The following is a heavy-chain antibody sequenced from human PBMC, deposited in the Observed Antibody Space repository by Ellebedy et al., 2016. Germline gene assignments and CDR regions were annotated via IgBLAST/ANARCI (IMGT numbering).Heavy chain of an antibody. V-gene: IGHV4-34*01. Sequence: SETLSLTCAVYGGSFSGYYWSWIRQPPGKGLEWIGEINHSGSTNYNPSLKSRVTISVDTSKNQFSLKLSSVTAADTAVYYCAMIVVVTPPDAFDIWGQGTMVTVSS. CDR2: INHSGST. CDR1: GGSFSGYY. J-gene: IGHJ3*02. D-gene: IGHD3-22*01. CDR3: AMIVVVTPPDAFDI.